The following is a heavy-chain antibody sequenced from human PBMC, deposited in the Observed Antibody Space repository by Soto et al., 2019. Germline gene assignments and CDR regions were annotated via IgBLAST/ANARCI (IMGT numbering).Heavy chain of an antibody. CDR2: IISTADTYAT. J-gene: IGHJ3*02. V-gene: IGHV3-73*01. Sequence: EVQLVESGGGLVQPGGSLRLSCAASGFSLRDSVIHWVRQVSGKGLEWVGRIISTADTYATAYTASVKGRFTVSRDDSKNTAYLQMNSLKTEDTAVYYCTGSVSFAFDIWGQGTMVHVSS. CDR1: GFSLRDSV. CDR3: TGSVSFAFDI.